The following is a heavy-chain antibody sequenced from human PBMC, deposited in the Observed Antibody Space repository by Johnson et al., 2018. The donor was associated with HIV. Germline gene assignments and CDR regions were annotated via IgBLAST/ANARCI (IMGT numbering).Heavy chain of an antibody. CDR1: GFMFDDYA. V-gene: IGHV3-20*04. Sequence: EKLVESGGGVERPGESLRLSCVGSGFMFDDYAMSWVRQVPGTGLEWVSGIDWTGANAGYADSVKGRFTVSRDNSENTLFLQMNSLRDEDTAVYYCAKERTAMVTPFDAWGQGTRVTVSS. CDR2: IDWTGANA. J-gene: IGHJ3*01. CDR3: AKERTAMVTPFDA. D-gene: IGHD5-18*01.